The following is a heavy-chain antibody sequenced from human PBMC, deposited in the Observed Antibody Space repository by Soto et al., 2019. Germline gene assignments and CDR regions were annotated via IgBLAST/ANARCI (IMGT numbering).Heavy chain of an antibody. CDR1: DYTFTSYG. V-gene: IGHV1-18*01. J-gene: IGHJ6*02. CDR3: ASTRPGYYYYGMDV. Sequence: QVQLVQSGGEVKKPGASVRVSCKASDYTFTSYGISWVRQAPGQGLEWMGWISGYNGNTNYAQKLQGRVTMTTDTSTSTACMELRSLRSDDTAVYYCASTRPGYYYYGMDVWGQGTTVTVSS. CDR2: ISGYNGNT.